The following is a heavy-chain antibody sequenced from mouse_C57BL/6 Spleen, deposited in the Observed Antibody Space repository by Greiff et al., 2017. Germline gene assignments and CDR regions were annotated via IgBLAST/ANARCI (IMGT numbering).Heavy chain of an antibody. CDR3: ARGGIYDGYYEGFAY. Sequence: DVQLQESGPGLVKPSQSLSLTCSVTGYSITSGYYWNWIRQFPGNKLEWMGYISYDGSNNYNPSLKNRISITRDTSKNQFFLKLNSVTTEDTATYYCARGGIYDGYYEGFAYWGQGTLVTVSA. D-gene: IGHD2-3*01. CDR1: GYSITSGYY. J-gene: IGHJ3*01. V-gene: IGHV3-6*01. CDR2: ISYDGSN.